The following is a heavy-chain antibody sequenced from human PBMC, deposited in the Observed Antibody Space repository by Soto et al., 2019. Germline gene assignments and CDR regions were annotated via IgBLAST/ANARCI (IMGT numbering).Heavy chain of an antibody. V-gene: IGHV3-21*01. CDR1: GFTFSSYS. J-gene: IGHJ4*02. D-gene: IGHD3-16*02. Sequence: PGGSLRLSCAASGFTFSSYSMNWVRQAPGKGLEWVSSISSSSSYIYYADSVKGRFTISRDNAKNSLYLQMNSLRAEDTAVYYCARGLALRYRNDEWGQGTLVTVCS. CDR3: ARGLALRYRNDE. CDR2: ISSSSSYI.